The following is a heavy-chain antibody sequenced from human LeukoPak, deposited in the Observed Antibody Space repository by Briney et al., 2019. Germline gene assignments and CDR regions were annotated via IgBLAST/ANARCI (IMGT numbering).Heavy chain of an antibody. V-gene: IGHV4-34*01. CDR1: GGSFSGYY. CDR2: INHSGST. Sequence: SETLSLTCAVYGGSFSGYYWSWIRQPPGKGLEWIGEINHSGSTNYNPSLKSRVTISVDTTKKQFSLKLSSVTAADTAVYYCARGRRLYYDSRWIPTPYYYYYYMDVWGKGTTVTVSS. D-gene: IGHD3-22*01. CDR3: ARGRRLYYDSRWIPTPYYYYYYMDV. J-gene: IGHJ6*03.